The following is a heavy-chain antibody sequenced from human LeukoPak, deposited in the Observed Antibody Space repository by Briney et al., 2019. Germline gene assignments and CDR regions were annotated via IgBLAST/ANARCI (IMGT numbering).Heavy chain of an antibody. CDR2: INPSGGSP. Sequence: ASVKVSCKTPGYTFTSDYMHWVRQAPGQGLEWMGLINPSGGSPSYAPKFQGRVTMTRDMSTSTVYMELISLRSEDTAMYYCARCYYGSGNNPGSDYWGQGTLVTVSS. J-gene: IGHJ4*02. CDR3: ARCYYGSGNNPGSDY. V-gene: IGHV1-46*01. CDR1: GYTFTSDY. D-gene: IGHD3-10*01.